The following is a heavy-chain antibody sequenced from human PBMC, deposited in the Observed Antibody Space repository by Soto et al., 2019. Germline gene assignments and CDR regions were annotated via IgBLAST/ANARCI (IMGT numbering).Heavy chain of an antibody. V-gene: IGHV4-59*01. CDR3: ASLVRTGWKVLDR. J-gene: IGHJ5*02. Sequence: QVQLQESGPGLVKPSETLSLTCTVSGGSFSSYFWSWIRQPPGKGLEWIGYIYYSGSTTYNPSLESRVTISVDTYKNQFSLHLTSVPAADLAVYCCASLVRTGWKVLDRWGQGALVAVSS. CDR1: GGSFSSYF. CDR2: IYYSGST. D-gene: IGHD6-19*01.